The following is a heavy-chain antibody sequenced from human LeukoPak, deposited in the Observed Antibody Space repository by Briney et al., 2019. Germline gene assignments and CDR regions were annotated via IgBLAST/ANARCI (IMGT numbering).Heavy chain of an antibody. Sequence: ASVKVSCKASGYTFTGYYMHWVRQAPGQGLEWMGWINPNSGGTNYAQKFQGRVTMTRDTSISTAYMELSRLRSDDTAVYYCARDGVGAAYQGAFDIWGQGTMVTVSS. D-gene: IGHD2-2*01. CDR3: ARDGVGAAYQGAFDI. J-gene: IGHJ3*02. CDR1: GYTFTGYY. CDR2: INPNSGGT. V-gene: IGHV1-2*02.